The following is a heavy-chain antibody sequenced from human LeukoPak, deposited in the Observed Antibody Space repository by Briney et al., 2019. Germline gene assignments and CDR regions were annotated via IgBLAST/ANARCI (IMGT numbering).Heavy chain of an antibody. CDR2: ISGSGGST. V-gene: IGHV3-23*01. J-gene: IGHJ6*02. CDR1: GFTFSSYA. Sequence: GGSLRLSCAASGFTFSSYAMSWVRQAPGKGMEWVSAISGSGGSTYYADSGKGRFTIARDNSKNTLYLQMNSLRAEDTAVYYCAKDEEAYSSGWYFGMYFWGQGTTVTVSS. CDR3: AKDEEAYSSGWYFGMYF. D-gene: IGHD6-19*01.